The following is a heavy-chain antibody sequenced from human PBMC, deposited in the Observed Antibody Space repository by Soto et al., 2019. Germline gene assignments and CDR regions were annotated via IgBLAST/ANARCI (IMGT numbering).Heavy chain of an antibody. D-gene: IGHD3-3*01. CDR1: GGSISSSSYY. J-gene: IGHJ3*02. CDR3: ARLYYDFWSGYLDAFDI. CDR2: IYYSGST. Sequence: QLQLQESGPGLVKPSETLSLTCTVSGGSISSSSYYWGWIRHPPGKGLEWIGSIYYSGSTYYNPSLKSRVTISVDTSKNQFSLKLSSVTAADTAVYYCARLYYDFWSGYLDAFDIWGQGTMVTVSS. V-gene: IGHV4-39*01.